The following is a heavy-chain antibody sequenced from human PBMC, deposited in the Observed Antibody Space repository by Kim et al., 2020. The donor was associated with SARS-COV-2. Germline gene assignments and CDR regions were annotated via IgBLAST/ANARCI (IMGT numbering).Heavy chain of an antibody. V-gene: IGHV3-30*12. J-gene: IGHJ6*02. CDR1: GFSFSSYG. CDR3: ARDRLYCSGGSCLECGFFGIDI. Sequence: GGSLILSCAASGFSFSSYGMHWVRQAPGKGLEWVAVISYDGRNIYYGDSVKGRFTISRDNSKNTLYLQMNSLRAEDTAVYFCARDRLYCSGGSCLECGFFGIDIWGQGTTVTVS. D-gene: IGHD2-15*01. CDR2: ISYDGRNI.